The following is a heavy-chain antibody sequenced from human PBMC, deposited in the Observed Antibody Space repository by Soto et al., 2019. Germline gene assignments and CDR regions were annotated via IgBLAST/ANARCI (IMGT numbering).Heavy chain of an antibody. Sequence: PGGSLRLSCAASGSTFNNAWMTWVRQALGKGLEWVGRIKSKSAGGTTDYAAPVKGRFTISRDDSKNTLYLQMNGLKTEDTAVYYCTTDWSTTMNTFDYWGQGTLVTVSS. CDR3: TTDWSTTMNTFDY. D-gene: IGHD4-17*01. V-gene: IGHV3-15*01. CDR1: GSTFNNAW. CDR2: IKSKSAGGTT. J-gene: IGHJ4*02.